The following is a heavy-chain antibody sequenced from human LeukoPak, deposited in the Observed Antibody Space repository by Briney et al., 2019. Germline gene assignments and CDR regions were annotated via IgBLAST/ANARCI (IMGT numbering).Heavy chain of an antibody. CDR3: ARLPFNSGYEYFDY. J-gene: IGHJ4*02. D-gene: IGHD5-12*01. CDR2: IYHSGST. CDR1: GGSISSRSW. V-gene: IGHV4-4*02. Sequence: PSGTLSLTCAVSGGSISSRSWWSWVRQPPGKGLEWIGEIYHSGSTNYNPSLKSRVTISVDKSKNQFSLKLSSVTAADTAVYSCARLPFNSGYEYFDYWGQGILVTVSS.